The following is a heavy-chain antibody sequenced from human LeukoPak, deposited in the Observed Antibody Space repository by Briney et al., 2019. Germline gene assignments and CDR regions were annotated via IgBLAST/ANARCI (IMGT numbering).Heavy chain of an antibody. Sequence: PGGSLRLSCAASGFTFSSYAMHRVRQAPGKGLEWVAVISYDGSNKYYADSVKGRFTISRDNAKNSLYLQMNSLRAEDTAVYYCARDRAGLELPDIWGQGTMVTVSS. CDR1: GFTFSSYA. J-gene: IGHJ3*02. CDR2: ISYDGSNK. D-gene: IGHD1-7*01. V-gene: IGHV3-30-3*01. CDR3: ARDRAGLELPDI.